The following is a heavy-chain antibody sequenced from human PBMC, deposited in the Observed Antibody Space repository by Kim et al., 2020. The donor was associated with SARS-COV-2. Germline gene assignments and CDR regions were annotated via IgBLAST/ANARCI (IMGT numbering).Heavy chain of an antibody. V-gene: IGHV3-48*03. J-gene: IGHJ6*02. CDR2: ISSSGSTI. D-gene: IGHD5-12*01. Sequence: GGSLRLSCAASGFTFSSYEMNWVRQAPGKGLEWVSYISSSGSTIYYADSVKGRFTISRDNAKNSLYLQMNSLRAEDTAVYYCARVGMVATFDYYYYGMDVWGQGTTVTVSS. CDR1: GFTFSSYE. CDR3: ARVGMVATFDYYYYGMDV.